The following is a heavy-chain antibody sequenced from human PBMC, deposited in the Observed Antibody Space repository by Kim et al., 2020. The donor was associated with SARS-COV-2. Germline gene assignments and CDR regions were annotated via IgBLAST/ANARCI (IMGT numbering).Heavy chain of an antibody. J-gene: IGHJ4*02. Sequence: YADSVRGRFTISRDSSTNTLFLQMNSLRAEDSAVYYCERKTDSYGHGDFWGRGTLVTVSS. V-gene: IGHV3-53*01. D-gene: IGHD3-16*01. CDR3: ERKTDSYGHGDF.